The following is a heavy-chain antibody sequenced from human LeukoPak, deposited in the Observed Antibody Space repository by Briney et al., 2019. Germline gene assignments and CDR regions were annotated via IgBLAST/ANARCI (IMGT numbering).Heavy chain of an antibody. CDR1: GFTFSNYA. CDR2: ISYDGSDK. V-gene: IGHV3-30-3*01. Sequence: GRSLRLSCAASGFTFSNYAMHWVRQAPGKGLEWVAVISYDGSDKYYADSVKGRFTISRDNSKNTLYLQMNSLRPEDTAVYYCARAGKWLPDDLDYWGQGTLVTVSS. CDR3: ARAGKWLPDDLDY. D-gene: IGHD3-10*01. J-gene: IGHJ4*02.